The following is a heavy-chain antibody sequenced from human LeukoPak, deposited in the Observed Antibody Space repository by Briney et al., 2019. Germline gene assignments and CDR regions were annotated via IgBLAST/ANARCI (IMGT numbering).Heavy chain of an antibody. V-gene: IGHV4-30-2*01. CDR3: ARDARDWAGDKAFDI. J-gene: IGHJ3*02. D-gene: IGHD7-27*01. CDR2: IYHSGST. Sequence: SQTLSLTCTVSGGSISSGGYYWSWIRQPPGKGLEWIGYIYHSGSTYYNPSLKSRVTISVDRSKNQFSLKLSSVTAADTAVYYCARDARDWAGDKAFDIWGQGTMVTVSS. CDR1: GGSISSGGYY.